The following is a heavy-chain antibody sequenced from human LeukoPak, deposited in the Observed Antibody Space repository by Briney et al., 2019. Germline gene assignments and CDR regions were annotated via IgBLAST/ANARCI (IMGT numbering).Heavy chain of an antibody. CDR3: ARRLVATGTKVFDY. CDR1: GFTVSAYA. V-gene: IGHV3-7*03. CDR2: IKQDGSEK. D-gene: IGHD1-1*01. J-gene: IGHJ4*02. Sequence: GSLRLSCAASGFTVSAYAMAWVRQAPGKGLEWVANIKQDGSEKYYVDSVKGRFTVSRDNAKNSLYLQMNSLRVEDTAVYYCARRLVATGTKVFDYWGQGTLVTVSS.